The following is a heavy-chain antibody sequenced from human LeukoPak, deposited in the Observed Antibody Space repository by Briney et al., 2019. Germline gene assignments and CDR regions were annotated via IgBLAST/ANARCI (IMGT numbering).Heavy chain of an antibody. Sequence: GASVKVSCKASGGTFSSYAISWVRQAPGQGLEWMGRIIPILGIANYAQKFQGRVTITADKSTSTAYMELSSLRSEDTAVYYCARVSDVDTANTWGQGTLVTVSS. V-gene: IGHV1-69*04. J-gene: IGHJ4*02. CDR3: ARVSDVDTANT. D-gene: IGHD5-18*01. CDR2: IIPILGIA. CDR1: GGTFSSYA.